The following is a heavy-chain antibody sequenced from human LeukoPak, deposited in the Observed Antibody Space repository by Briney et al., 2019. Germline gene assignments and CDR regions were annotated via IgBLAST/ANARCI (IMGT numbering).Heavy chain of an antibody. D-gene: IGHD2-2*01. CDR2: ISSSSSTI. V-gene: IGHV3-48*01. CDR1: GFTFSSYS. CDR3: AKDNCSSTSCYSTGMDV. J-gene: IGHJ6*02. Sequence: GGSLRLSCAASGFTFSSYSMNWVRQAPGKGLEWVSYISSSSSTIYYADSVKGRFTISRDNAKNSLYLQMNSLRAEDTALYYCAKDNCSSTSCYSTGMDVWGQGTTVTVSS.